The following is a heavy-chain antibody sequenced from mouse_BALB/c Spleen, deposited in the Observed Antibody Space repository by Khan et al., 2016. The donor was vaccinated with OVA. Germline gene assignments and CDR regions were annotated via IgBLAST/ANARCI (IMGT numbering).Heavy chain of an antibody. CDR2: INPSNDYT. Sequence: QMQLEESGAELARPGASLKMSCKASGYTFTSYTIHWVRQRPGKTLEWIGHINPSNDYTNYNQNFKDKATLIVDKSSSTAYMQLSSLTSEDSAVYYCVREGAYYRSDGWFAYWGQGTLVTVSA. CDR1: GYTFTSYT. J-gene: IGHJ3*01. V-gene: IGHV1-4*01. CDR3: VREGAYYRSDGWFAY. D-gene: IGHD2-14*01.